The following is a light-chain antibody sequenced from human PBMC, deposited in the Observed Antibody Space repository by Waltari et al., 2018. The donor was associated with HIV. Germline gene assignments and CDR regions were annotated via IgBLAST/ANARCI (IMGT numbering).Light chain of an antibody. J-gene: IGKJ1*01. CDR1: QTINND. Sequence: IVMTQSPANLSVSPGDRATLSCRASQTINNDLAWYQQKPGQAPRLLIHGASTRASGFPARFSGSGSGTDFTLIINSLQSEDFAVYYCQQYNEWPGTFGQGTKVEIK. CDR3: QQYNEWPGT. CDR2: GAS. V-gene: IGKV3-15*01.